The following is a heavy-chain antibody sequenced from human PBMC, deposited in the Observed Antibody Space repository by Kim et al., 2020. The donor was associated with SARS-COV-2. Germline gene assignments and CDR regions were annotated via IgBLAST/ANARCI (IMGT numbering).Heavy chain of an antibody. V-gene: IGHV3-9*01. J-gene: IGHJ6*01. CDR1: GFTFDDYA. CDR2: ISWNSGSI. D-gene: IGHD6-6*01. Sequence: GGSLRLSCAASGFTFDDYAMHWVRQAPGKGLEWVSGISWNSGSIGYADSVKGRFTISRDNAKNSLYLQMNSLRAEDTASDYCAKDMAGIAALYYYYYGM. CDR3: AKDMAGIAALYYYYYGM.